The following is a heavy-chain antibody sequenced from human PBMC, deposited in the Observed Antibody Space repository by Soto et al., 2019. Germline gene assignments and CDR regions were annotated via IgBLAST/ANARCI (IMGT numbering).Heavy chain of an antibody. CDR2: INPNSGGT. D-gene: IGHD3-16*02. Sequence: AAVKVSCKASGYTFTSYGISWVRQAPGQGLEWMGWINPNSGGTNYAQKFQGRVTMTRDTSISTAYMELSRLRSDDTAVYYCARDGGLGSELSPSDYWGQGTLVTVSS. J-gene: IGHJ4*02. CDR1: GYTFTSYG. CDR3: ARDGGLGSELSPSDY. V-gene: IGHV1-2*02.